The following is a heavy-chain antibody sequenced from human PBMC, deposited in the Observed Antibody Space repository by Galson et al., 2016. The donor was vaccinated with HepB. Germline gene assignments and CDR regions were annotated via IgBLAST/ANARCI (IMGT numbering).Heavy chain of an antibody. CDR3: ATIGYDSTWSATGVPKFDF. J-gene: IGHJ4*02. CDR1: GFTFGSYA. V-gene: IGHV3-30*04. CDR2: ISYEESKK. Sequence: SLRLSCAASGFTFGSYAMHWVRQAPGKGLDWVASISYEESKKYYADSVRGRLTISRDNSKNTLYLQMNSLRAEDTAVYYCATIGYDSTWSATGVPKFDFWGQGTLVTVSS. D-gene: IGHD6-13*01.